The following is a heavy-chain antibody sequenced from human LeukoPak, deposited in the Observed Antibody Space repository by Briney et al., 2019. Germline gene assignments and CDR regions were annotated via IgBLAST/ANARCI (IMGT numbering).Heavy chain of an antibody. Sequence: GGSLRLSCAASGFTFSSYWMSWVRQAPGKGLEWVANIKQDGSEKNYVDSVKGRFTISRDNAKNSLYLQMNSLRVEDTAVYYCAKARDTSGWYRSFDIWGQGTMVTVSS. CDR1: GFTFSSYW. J-gene: IGHJ3*02. V-gene: IGHV3-7*01. CDR3: AKARDTSGWYRSFDI. CDR2: IKQDGSEK. D-gene: IGHD6-19*01.